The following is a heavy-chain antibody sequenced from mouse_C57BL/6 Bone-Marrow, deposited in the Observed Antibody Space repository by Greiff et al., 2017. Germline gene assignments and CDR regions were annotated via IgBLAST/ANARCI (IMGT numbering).Heavy chain of an antibody. D-gene: IGHD6-5*01. CDR2: IDPANGNT. V-gene: IGHV14-3*01. CDR3: ARALCPPMDY. CDR1: GFTIKNTY. J-gene: IGHJ4*01. Sequence: VQLQQSVAELVRPGASVKLSCTASGFTIKNTYMHWVKQSPEQGLEWIGKIDPANGNTKYAPKFQGKATITADQSSNTAYLQLSSLTSEDTAIYYCARALCPPMDYWGQGTSVTVSS.